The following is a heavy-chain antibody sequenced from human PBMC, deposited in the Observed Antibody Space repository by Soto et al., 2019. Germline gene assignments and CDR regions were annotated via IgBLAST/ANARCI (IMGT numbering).Heavy chain of an antibody. CDR3: ARGPSGDKVAY. CDR1: GGSISSVYYC. Sequence: QVQLQESGPGLVKPSQTLSLTCTVSGGSISSVYYCWGWIRQSPDRGPEWIGHIYNGGSTYNNPSLKSRVTISVDTPKNKFSLQLSSVSAADTAVYYCARGPSGDKVAYWGQGILVTVSS. CDR2: IYNGGST. J-gene: IGHJ4*02. D-gene: IGHD7-27*01. V-gene: IGHV4-30-4*01.